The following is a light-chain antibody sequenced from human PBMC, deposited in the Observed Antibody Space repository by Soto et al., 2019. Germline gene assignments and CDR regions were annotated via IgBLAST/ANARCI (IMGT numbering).Light chain of an antibody. CDR3: CSYAGGRV. J-gene: IGLJ2*01. CDR2: EVS. V-gene: IGLV2-23*02. CDR1: ISNVGSYNL. Sequence: QSALTQPASVSGSPGQSITISCTGTISNVGSYNLVSWYQQHPGKAPKLIIHEVSKRPSGVSNRFSGSKSGNTASLTISGLQTEDEADYYCCSYAGGRVFGGGTKLTVL.